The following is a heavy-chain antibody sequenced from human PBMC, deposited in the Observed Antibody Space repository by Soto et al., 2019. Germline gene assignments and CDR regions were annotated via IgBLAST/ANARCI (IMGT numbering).Heavy chain of an antibody. CDR1: GFTFSSYG. Sequence: PGGSLRLSCAASGFTFSSYGMHWVRQAPGKGLERVAVISYDGSNKYYADSVKGRFTISRDNSKNTLYLQMNSLRAEDTAVYYCAKALYSSWYSRIARYYYYGMDVWGQGTTVTVSS. CDR3: AKALYSSWYSRIARYYYYGMDV. CDR2: ISYDGSNK. J-gene: IGHJ6*02. D-gene: IGHD6-13*01. V-gene: IGHV3-30*18.